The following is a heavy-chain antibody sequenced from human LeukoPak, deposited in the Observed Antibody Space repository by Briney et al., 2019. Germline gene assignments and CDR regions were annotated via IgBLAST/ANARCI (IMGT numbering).Heavy chain of an antibody. D-gene: IGHD2-2*01. CDR2: IIPILGIA. V-gene: IGHV1-69*04. Sequence: ASVKVSCKASGGTFSSYAISWVRQAPGQGLEWMGRIIPILGIANYAQKFQGRVTITADESTSTAYMELSSLRSEDTAVYYCARDRWDQLRGWYFDLWGRGTLVTVSS. J-gene: IGHJ2*01. CDR1: GGTFSSYA. CDR3: ARDRWDQLRGWYFDL.